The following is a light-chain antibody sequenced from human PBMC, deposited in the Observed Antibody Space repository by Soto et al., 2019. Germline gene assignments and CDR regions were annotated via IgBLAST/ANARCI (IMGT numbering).Light chain of an antibody. CDR2: DAS. J-gene: IGLJ1*01. CDR3: CSYTSTSTLYV. CDR1: SSDIGGYNY. Sequence: QSALTQPASVSGSPGQSITISCTGTSSDIGGYNYVSWYQQHPGKVPKLIIYDASNRPSGVSNRFSGSKSGNAASLTISGLQAEYEADYYCCSYTSTSTLYVFGTGTKVTVL. V-gene: IGLV2-14*03.